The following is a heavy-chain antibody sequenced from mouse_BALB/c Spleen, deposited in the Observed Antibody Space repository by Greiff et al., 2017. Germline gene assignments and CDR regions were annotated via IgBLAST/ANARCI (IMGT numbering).Heavy chain of an antibody. CDR1: GYTFTSYW. V-gene: IGHV1-69*02. D-gene: IGHD2-3*01. CDR2: IDPSDSET. CDR3: ARGSYDGYAMDY. Sequence: VQLQQPGAELVKPGAPVKLSCKASGYTFTSYWMNWVKQRPGRGLEWIGRIDPSDSETHYNQKFKDKATLTVDKSSSTAYIQLSSLTSEDSAVYYCARGSYDGYAMDYWGQGTSVTVSS. J-gene: IGHJ4*01.